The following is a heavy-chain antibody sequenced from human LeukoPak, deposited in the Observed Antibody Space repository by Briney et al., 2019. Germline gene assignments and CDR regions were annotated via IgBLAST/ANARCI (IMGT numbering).Heavy chain of an antibody. CDR1: GGSISSDDYY. Sequence: PSQTLSLTCTVSGGSISSDDYYWSWIRQPPGKGLEWIGYVFYSGSTYYNPSLKSRVTISVDRSKNQFSLNLRSVTAADAAVYYCARGSAFSGEILRANDYRGQGTLVTVSS. CDR2: VFYSGST. J-gene: IGHJ4*02. V-gene: IGHV4-30-4*01. CDR3: ARGSAFSGEILRANDY. D-gene: IGHD1-26*01.